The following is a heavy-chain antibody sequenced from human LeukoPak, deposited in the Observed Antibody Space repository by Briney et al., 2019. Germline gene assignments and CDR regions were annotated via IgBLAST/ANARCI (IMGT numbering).Heavy chain of an antibody. D-gene: IGHD6-6*01. CDR2: TYYSESP. V-gene: IGHV4-39*01. CDR1: GGSISSSSYY. Sequence: RPSETLSLTCTVSGGSISSSSYYWGWIRQPPGKGLEWIGSTYYSESPYSKPSLKSRVTISVDTSNNQFSLKLSSVTAADTAVYYCVRSSSSIFDYWGQGTLVTVSS. J-gene: IGHJ4*02. CDR3: VRSSSSIFDY.